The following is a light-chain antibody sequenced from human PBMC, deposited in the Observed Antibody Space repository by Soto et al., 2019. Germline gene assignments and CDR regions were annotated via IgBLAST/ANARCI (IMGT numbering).Light chain of an antibody. CDR3: QQYHSFST. J-gene: IGKJ1*01. V-gene: IGKV1-5*03. Sequence: DIQMTQSPSTLSASVEDRVTITCRASQSLDSWLAWYQQKPGKPPKLLIYKTSILEFGVPSRFSGSGSGTLFTLTISSLQPYYVATYYCQQYHSFSTFGQGTKVEIK. CDR1: QSLDSW. CDR2: KTS.